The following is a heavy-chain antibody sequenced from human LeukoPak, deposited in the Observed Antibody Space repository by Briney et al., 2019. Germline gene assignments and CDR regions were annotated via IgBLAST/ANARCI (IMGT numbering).Heavy chain of an antibody. Sequence: GASVKVSCKASGYTFSAYYMHWVRQAPGQGLEWMGWFNPHSGNTNYAQKFQGRVTMTRDTSISTAYMELSRLRSDDTAVYYCARDFSISWSNWFDPWGQGTLVTVSS. CDR1: GYTFSAYY. D-gene: IGHD6-13*01. V-gene: IGHV1-2*02. CDR3: ARDFSISWSNWFDP. CDR2: FNPHSGNT. J-gene: IGHJ5*02.